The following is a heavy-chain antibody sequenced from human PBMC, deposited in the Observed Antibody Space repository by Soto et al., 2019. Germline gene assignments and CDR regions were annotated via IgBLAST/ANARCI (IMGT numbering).Heavy chain of an antibody. Sequence: QVQLVQSGGEVKKPGASVKVSCKASGYIFNSFGISWVRQAPGQGLEWMGWISAYTGNTKYAQNFQGRVTMTTDTSTSTAYMELRSLRSDDTAVYYCASRWMTGEIDYWGQGTLVTVSS. CDR2: ISAYTGNT. J-gene: IGHJ4*02. D-gene: IGHD3-16*01. V-gene: IGHV1-18*01. CDR1: GYIFNSFG. CDR3: ASRWMTGEIDY.